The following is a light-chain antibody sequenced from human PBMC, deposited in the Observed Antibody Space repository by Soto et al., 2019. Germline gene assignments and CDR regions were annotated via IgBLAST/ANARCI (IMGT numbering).Light chain of an antibody. Sequence: EIVMTQSPATLSVSPGERATLSCRASQSVSSNLAWYQQKPGQAPRLLIYGASTRATGIPARFSGSGSGTEFTLTISSPQSEDFAVYYCQQYNNWLLLTFGGGTKVDIK. V-gene: IGKV3-15*01. J-gene: IGKJ4*01. CDR1: QSVSSN. CDR2: GAS. CDR3: QQYNNWLLLT.